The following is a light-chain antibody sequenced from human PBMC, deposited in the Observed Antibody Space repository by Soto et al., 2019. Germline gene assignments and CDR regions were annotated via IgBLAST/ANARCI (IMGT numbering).Light chain of an antibody. V-gene: IGLV8-61*01. Sequence: QTVVTQEPSFSVSPGGTVTLTCGLTSASVSTTYYPSWYQQTPGQAPRTLIYSTNIRSSGVPDRFSGSILGNKAALTITGAQADDESDYHCMLYMGGGLVVFGGGSKLTV. J-gene: IGLJ2*01. CDR2: STN. CDR3: MLYMGGGLVV. CDR1: SASVSTTYY.